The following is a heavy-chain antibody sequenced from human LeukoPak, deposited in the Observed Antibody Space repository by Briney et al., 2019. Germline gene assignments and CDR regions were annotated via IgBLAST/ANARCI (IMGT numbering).Heavy chain of an antibody. CDR3: AREIAVAGTGYFDY. D-gene: IGHD6-19*01. V-gene: IGHV1-69*05. J-gene: IGHJ4*02. Sequence: SVKVSCKASGGTFSSYAISWVRQAPGQGLEWMGGIISIFGTANYAQKFQGRVTITTDESTSTAYMELSSLRSEDTAVYYCAREIAVAGTGYFDYWGQGTLVTVSS. CDR1: GGTFSSYA. CDR2: IISIFGTA.